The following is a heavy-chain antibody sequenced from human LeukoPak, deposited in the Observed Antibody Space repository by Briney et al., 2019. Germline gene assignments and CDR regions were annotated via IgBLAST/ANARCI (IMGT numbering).Heavy chain of an antibody. CDR3: ARDHGGSYSGFDY. D-gene: IGHD1-26*01. V-gene: IGHV4-39*07. CDR2: IYYSGIT. Sequence: SETLSLTCTVSGVSTSYSSYYWGWIRQPPGKGLEWIGSIYYSGITYYNPSLKSRVTISIDTSKNQFSLSLSSVTAADTAVYYCARDHGGSYSGFDYWGQGTMVTVSS. CDR1: GVSTSYSSYY. J-gene: IGHJ4*03.